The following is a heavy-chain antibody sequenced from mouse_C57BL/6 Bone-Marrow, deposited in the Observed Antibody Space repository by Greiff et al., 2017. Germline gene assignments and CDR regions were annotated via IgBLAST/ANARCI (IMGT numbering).Heavy chain of an antibody. D-gene: IGHD3-1*01. Sequence: VQRVESGPELVKPGASVKISCKASGYAFSSSWMNWVKQRPGKGLEWIGRIYPGDGDTNYNGKFKGKATLTADKSSSTAYMQLSSLTSEDSAVYFCARQLSGDYWGQGTTLTVSS. CDR3: ARQLSGDY. CDR1: GYAFSSSW. V-gene: IGHV1-82*01. J-gene: IGHJ2*01. CDR2: IYPGDGDT.